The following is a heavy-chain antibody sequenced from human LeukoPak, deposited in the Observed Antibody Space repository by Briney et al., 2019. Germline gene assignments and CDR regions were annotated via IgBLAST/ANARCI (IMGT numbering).Heavy chain of an antibody. Sequence: GGSLRLSCAASGITFRSYSLNWVRQAPGKGLEWVSWISSSTGYIYYADYFKGRFTITRDKSNNSAYLPMNSLRAEDTAVYYCATDPTYRGPPTAIAATGPSDYWGQGPLVTVSS. D-gene: IGHD6-13*01. CDR1: GITFRSYS. CDR2: ISSSTGYI. J-gene: IGHJ4*02. CDR3: ATDPTYRGPPTAIAATGPSDY. V-gene: IGHV3-21*01.